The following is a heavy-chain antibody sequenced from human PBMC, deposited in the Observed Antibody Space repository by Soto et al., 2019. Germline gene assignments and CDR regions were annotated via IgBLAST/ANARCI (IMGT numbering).Heavy chain of an antibody. CDR2: FDPEDGET. D-gene: IGHD3-10*01. J-gene: IGHJ4*02. V-gene: IGHV1-24*01. CDR1: GYTLTELS. CDR3: ATESPFRLGELLNLSFDY. Sequence: ASVKVSCKFSGYTLTELSMHCVRQAPGKGLEWMGGFDPEDGETIYAQKFQGRVTMTEDTSTDTAYMELSSLRSEDTAVYYCATESPFRLGELLNLSFDYWGQGTLVTVSS.